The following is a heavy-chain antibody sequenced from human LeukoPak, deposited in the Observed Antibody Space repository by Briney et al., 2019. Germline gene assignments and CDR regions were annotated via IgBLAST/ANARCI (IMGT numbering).Heavy chain of an antibody. V-gene: IGHV3-23*01. CDR2: MSGSGGST. Sequence: GGSLRLSRAASGFTFSSYAMSWVRQAPGKGLEWVSAMSGSGGSTYYADPVKGRFTISRDNSKNTLYLQMNSLSAEDTAVYYCAKRGYSGSHKYPDYWGQGTLVTVSS. CDR1: GFTFSSYA. D-gene: IGHD1-26*01. J-gene: IGHJ4*02. CDR3: AKRGYSGSHKYPDY.